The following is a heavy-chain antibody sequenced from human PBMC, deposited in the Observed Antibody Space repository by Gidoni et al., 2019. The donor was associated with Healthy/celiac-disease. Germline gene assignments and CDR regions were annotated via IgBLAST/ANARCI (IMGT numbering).Heavy chain of an antibody. V-gene: IGHV3-23*01. Sequence: EVQLLESGGGLVQPGGSLRLSCAASGFTFSSYAMSWVRQAPGKGLAGGSGISGSGCSTYCAGSVKGRFTNSRDNSKNTLYLQMNSLRGEDTAVYYCAKDAAAGNFDYLGQGTLVTVSS. CDR3: AKDAAAGNFDY. J-gene: IGHJ4*02. CDR1: GFTFSSYA. D-gene: IGHD6-13*01. CDR2: ISGSGCST.